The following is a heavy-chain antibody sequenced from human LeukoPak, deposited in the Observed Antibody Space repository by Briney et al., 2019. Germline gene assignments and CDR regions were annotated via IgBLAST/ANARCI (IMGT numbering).Heavy chain of an antibody. J-gene: IGHJ3*02. D-gene: IGHD2-2*02. CDR3: ARSLGYCSSTSCYIEDDAFDI. CDR1: GYSISSGYY. V-gene: IGHV4-38-2*02. CDR2: IYHSGST. Sequence: SETLSLTCTVSGYSISSGYYWGWIRQPPGKGLEWIGSIYHSGSTYYNPSLKSRVTISVDTSKNQFSLKLSSVTAADTAVYYCARSLGYCSSTSCYIEDDAFDIWGQGTMVTVSS.